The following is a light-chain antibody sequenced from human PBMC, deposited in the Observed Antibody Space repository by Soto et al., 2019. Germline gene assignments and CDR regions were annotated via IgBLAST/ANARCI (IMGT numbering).Light chain of an antibody. CDR1: QTVTSSF. CDR2: GAS. J-gene: IGKJ1*01. CDR3: QQYGNSPRT. Sequence: ETGLKQSPGTLSLSPRERATLSCRASQTVTSSFLAWYQQKPGQAPRLLISGASNRATDIPDRFSGSGSGTDFTLVISRVGPEDSAVYYCQQYGNSPRTFGQGTKV. V-gene: IGKV3-20*01.